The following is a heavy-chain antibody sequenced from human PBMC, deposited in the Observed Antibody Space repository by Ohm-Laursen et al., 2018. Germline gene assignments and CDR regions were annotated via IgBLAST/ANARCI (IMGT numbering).Heavy chain of an antibody. V-gene: IGHV3-9*01. CDR3: AKVTYYYDSSGYYDAFDI. CDR2: ISWNSGSI. Sequence: SLRLSCAASGFTFSSYSMNWVRQAPGKGLEWVSGISWNSGSIGYADSVKGRFTISRDNAKNSLYLQMNSLRAEDTALYYCAKVTYYYDSSGYYDAFDIWGQGTMVTVSS. J-gene: IGHJ3*02. CDR1: GFTFSSYS. D-gene: IGHD3-22*01.